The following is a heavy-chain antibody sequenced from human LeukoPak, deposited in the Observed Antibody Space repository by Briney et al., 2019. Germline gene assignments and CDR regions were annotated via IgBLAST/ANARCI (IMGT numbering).Heavy chain of an antibody. Sequence: ASVKVSCKASGYTFTCYYIHWVRQPPGQGLEWMGWINPYSGGTNYAQNFQGRVTMTRDTSISTAYMELNRLRSGDTAVFYCAIVASAVYSDYWGQGTLGTVSS. CDR3: AIVASAVYSDY. V-gene: IGHV1-2*02. CDR1: GYTFTCYY. CDR2: INPYSGGT. J-gene: IGHJ4*02.